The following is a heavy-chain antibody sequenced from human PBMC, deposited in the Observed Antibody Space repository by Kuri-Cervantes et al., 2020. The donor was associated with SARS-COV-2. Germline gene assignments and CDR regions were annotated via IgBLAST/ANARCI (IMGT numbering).Heavy chain of an antibody. V-gene: IGHV3-33*01. Sequence: LSLTCAASGFTFSSYGMHWVRQAPGKGLEWVAVIWYDGSNKYYADSVKGRFTISRDNSKNTLYLQMSSLRAEDTAVYYCARERSGLDYWGQGTLVTVSS. CDR2: IWYDGSNK. CDR3: ARERSGLDY. D-gene: IGHD3-3*01. CDR1: GFTFSSYG. J-gene: IGHJ4*02.